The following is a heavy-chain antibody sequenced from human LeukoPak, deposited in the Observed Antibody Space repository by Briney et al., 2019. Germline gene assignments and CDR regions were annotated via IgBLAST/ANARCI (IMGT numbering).Heavy chain of an antibody. J-gene: IGHJ6*02. V-gene: IGHV1-69*13. D-gene: IGHD3-3*01. CDR3: ARRHYDFWSGLYYYYYGMDV. Sequence: SVKVSCKASGGTFISYAISWVRQAAGQGLEWMGGIIPIFGTANYAQKFQGRVTITADESTSTAYMELSSLRSEDTAVYYCARRHYDFWSGLYYYYYGMDVWGQGTTVTVSS. CDR1: GGTFISYA. CDR2: IIPIFGTA.